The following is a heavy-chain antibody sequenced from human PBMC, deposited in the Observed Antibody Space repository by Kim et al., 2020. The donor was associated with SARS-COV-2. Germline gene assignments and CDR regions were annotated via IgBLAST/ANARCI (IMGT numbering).Heavy chain of an antibody. CDR1: GFTFDDYA. V-gene: IGHV3-9*01. CDR2: ISWNSGSI. D-gene: IGHD2-15*01. CDR3: AKAGVVAAPNWYFDL. Sequence: GGSLRLSCAASGFTFDDYAMHWVRQAPGKGLEWVSGISWNSGSIGYADSVKGRFTISRDNAKNSLYLQMNSLRAEDTALYYCAKAGVVAAPNWYFDLWGRGTLVTVSS. J-gene: IGHJ2*01.